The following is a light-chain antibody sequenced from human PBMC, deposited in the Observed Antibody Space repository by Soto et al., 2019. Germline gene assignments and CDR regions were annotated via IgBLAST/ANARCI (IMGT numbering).Light chain of an antibody. CDR2: GAS. V-gene: IGKV3-20*01. J-gene: IGKJ5*01. Sequence: EIVMTQSPATLSVSPGERATLSCRDSQSVSSSVAWYQQKPGQAPRILVYGASSRETGIPDRFSGRGSGTDFTLTISRLEPEDFAVYDCQQYESSPITFGPGTRLEIK. CDR1: QSVSSS. CDR3: QQYESSPIT.